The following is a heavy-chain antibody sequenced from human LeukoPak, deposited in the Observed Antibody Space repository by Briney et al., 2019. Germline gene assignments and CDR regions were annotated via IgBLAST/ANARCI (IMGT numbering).Heavy chain of an antibody. V-gene: IGHV3-48*01. Sequence: GGSLRLSCAASGFTFSNYEMRWVRQAPGRGLEWVAYIGTRGSDIQYADSVRGRFTISRDDSKTSLSLQMNSPRAEDTAVYYCVRDGRADVRGNFRLFDCWGQGTLVTVSS. CDR1: GFTFSNYE. CDR3: VRDGRADVRGNFRLFDC. CDR2: IGTRGSDI. J-gene: IGHJ4*02. D-gene: IGHD3-16*02.